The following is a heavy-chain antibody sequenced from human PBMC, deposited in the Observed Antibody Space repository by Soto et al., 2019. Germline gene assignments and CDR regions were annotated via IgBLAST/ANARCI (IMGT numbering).Heavy chain of an antibody. J-gene: IGHJ5*02. Sequence: SETLSLTCAVSGYSISSGYYWGWIRQPPGKGLEWIGSIYHSGSTYYNPSLKSRVTISVDTSKNQFSLKLSSVTAADTAVYYCARTKVPSSWYPNWFDPGGQETLVTVSS. D-gene: IGHD6-13*01. V-gene: IGHV4-38-2*01. CDR2: IYHSGST. CDR3: ARTKVPSSWYPNWFDP. CDR1: GYSISSGYY.